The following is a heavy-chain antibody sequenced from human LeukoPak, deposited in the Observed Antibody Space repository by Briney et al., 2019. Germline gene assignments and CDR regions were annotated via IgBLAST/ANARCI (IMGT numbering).Heavy chain of an antibody. CDR3: ARVSRSGWSDY. J-gene: IGHJ4*02. V-gene: IGHV3-21*01. CDR1: GLTFSSYS. Sequence: SGGSLRLSCAASGLTFSSYSMNWVRQAPGKGLEWVSSISSSSSYIYYADSVKGRFTISRDNAKNSLYLQMNSLRAEDTAVYYCARVSRSGWSDYWGQGTLVTVSS. CDR2: ISSSSSYI. D-gene: IGHD6-19*01.